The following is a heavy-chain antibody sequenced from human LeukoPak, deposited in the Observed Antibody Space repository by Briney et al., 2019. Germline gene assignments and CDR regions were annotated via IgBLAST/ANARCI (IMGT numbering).Heavy chain of an antibody. CDR3: ARHGGSGWSDDYFDY. V-gene: IGHV5-51*01. CDR2: IHPGDSDT. Sequence: GESLKISCKGSGYSFTSYWIGWVRQMPGKGLEWMGIIHPGDSDTRYSPSFQGQVTISADKSISTAYLQWSSLEAPDTAMYYCARHGGSGWSDDYFDYWGQGTLVTVSS. J-gene: IGHJ4*02. D-gene: IGHD6-19*01. CDR1: GYSFTSYW.